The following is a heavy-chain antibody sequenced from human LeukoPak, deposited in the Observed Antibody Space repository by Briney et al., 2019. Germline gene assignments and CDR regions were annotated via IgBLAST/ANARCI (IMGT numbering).Heavy chain of an antibody. J-gene: IGHJ6*02. V-gene: IGHV4-39*01. CDR1: GGSISSSSYY. CDR3: ARHYGSQRSYYYYGMDV. Sequence: KTSETLSLTCTVSGGSISSSSYYWGWIRQSPGKGLEWIGTFFSSGSTYYSPSLKSRATISVDTSDNHFSLNLSSVTAADTAVYYCARHYGSQRSYYYYGMDVWGQGTTVTVSS. CDR2: FFSSGST. D-gene: IGHD1-26*01.